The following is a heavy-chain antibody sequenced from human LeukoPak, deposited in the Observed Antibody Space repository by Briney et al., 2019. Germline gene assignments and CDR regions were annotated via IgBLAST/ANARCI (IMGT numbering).Heavy chain of an antibody. J-gene: IGHJ6*03. D-gene: IGHD3-22*01. CDR3: ARAGDGSSGYPLPEHYYYYMDV. CDR2: IFYNGGT. V-gene: IGHV4-38-2*02. CDR1: CFSNSRGYY. Sequence: SGNPSPTRTVSCFSNSRGYYRGWVPQPPREGLEWIGGIFYNGGTYYNPSLKSRVTISVDTSKNQFSLKLSSVTAADTAVYYCARAGDGSSGYPLPEHYYYYMDVWGKGTTVTVSS.